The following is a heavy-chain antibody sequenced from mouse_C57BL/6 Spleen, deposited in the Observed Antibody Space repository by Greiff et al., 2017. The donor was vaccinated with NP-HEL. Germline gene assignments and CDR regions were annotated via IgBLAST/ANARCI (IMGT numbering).Heavy chain of an antibody. Sequence: EVKLQESGGGLVKPGGSLKLSCAASGFTFSSYTMSWVRQTPEKRLEWVATISGGGGNTYYPDSVKGRFTISRDNAKNTLYLQMSSLRSEDTALYYCARDTTDGAMDYWGQGTSVTVSS. CDR3: ARDTTDGAMDY. CDR2: ISGGGGNT. CDR1: GFTFSSYT. J-gene: IGHJ4*01. D-gene: IGHD1-1*01. V-gene: IGHV5-9*01.